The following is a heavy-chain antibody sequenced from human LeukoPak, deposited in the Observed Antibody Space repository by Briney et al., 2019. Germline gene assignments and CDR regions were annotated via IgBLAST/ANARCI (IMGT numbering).Heavy chain of an antibody. CDR2: IYQSGST. CDR3: ARSEINDHSKY. Sequence: SETLSLTCSVSSYSIRSGYHWAWFRQAPGKGLEWMGSIYQSGSTYDNLSLKSRVTLSVDTSRNQFSLKLTSVTAADTAVYYCARSEINDHSKYWGQGILVIVSS. D-gene: IGHD4-11*01. V-gene: IGHV4-38-2*02. CDR1: SYSIRSGYH. J-gene: IGHJ4*02.